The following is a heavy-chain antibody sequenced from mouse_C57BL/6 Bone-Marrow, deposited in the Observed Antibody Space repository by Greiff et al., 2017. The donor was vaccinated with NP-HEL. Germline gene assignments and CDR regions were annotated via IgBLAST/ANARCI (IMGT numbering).Heavy chain of an antibody. Sequence: EVQLQQSGPELVKPGASVKIPCKASGYTFTDYNMDWVKQSHGKSLEWIGDINPNNGGTIYNQKFKGKATLTVDKSSSTAYMELRSLTSEDTAVYYCARGYYSNRFAYWGQGTLVTVSA. CDR2: INPNNGGT. V-gene: IGHV1-18*01. CDR3: ARGYYSNRFAY. D-gene: IGHD2-5*01. J-gene: IGHJ3*01. CDR1: GYTFTDYN.